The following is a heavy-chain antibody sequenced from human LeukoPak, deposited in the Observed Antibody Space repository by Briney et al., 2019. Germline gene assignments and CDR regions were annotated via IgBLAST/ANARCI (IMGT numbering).Heavy chain of an antibody. CDR2: IIDSGIKI. CDR1: GFTFSIYT. V-gene: IGHV3-48*04. D-gene: IGHD3-22*01. CDR3: ARAKFDSSGYYYRGFDI. J-gene: IGHJ3*02. Sequence: GGSLRLSCAASGFTFSIYTMNWVRQAPGRGLEWVSYIIDSGIKIYYTDSVKGRFSMSRDNAKKSLYLQMNSLRAEDTAVYYCARAKFDSSGYYYRGFDIWGQGTMVTVSS.